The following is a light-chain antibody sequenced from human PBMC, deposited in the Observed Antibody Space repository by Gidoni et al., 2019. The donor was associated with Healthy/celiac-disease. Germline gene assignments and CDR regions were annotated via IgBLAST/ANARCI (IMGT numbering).Light chain of an antibody. CDR3: QQYDTPPPRT. CDR1: QDISNY. CDR2: DAS. J-gene: IGKJ4*01. V-gene: IGKV1-33*01. Sequence: DIQMTESPSSLSSSVGDRVTITCQASQDISNYLNWYQQKPGKAPKLLIYDASNLETGVPSRFSGSGSGTDFTFTISSLQPEDIATYYCQQYDTPPPRTFGGGTKVEIK.